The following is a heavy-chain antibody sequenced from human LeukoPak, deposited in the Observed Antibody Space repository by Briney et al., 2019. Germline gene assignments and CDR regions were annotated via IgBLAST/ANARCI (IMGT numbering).Heavy chain of an antibody. Sequence: PGGSLRLSCAASGFAFSSYDMHWVRQAPGKGLEWVAVISYDGSNKYYADSVKGRFTISRDNSKNTLYLQMNSLRAEDTAVYYCARGEGIAAAGDYWGQGTLVTVSS. CDR1: GFAFSSYD. CDR3: ARGEGIAAAGDY. J-gene: IGHJ4*02. CDR2: ISYDGSNK. D-gene: IGHD6-13*01. V-gene: IGHV3-30-3*01.